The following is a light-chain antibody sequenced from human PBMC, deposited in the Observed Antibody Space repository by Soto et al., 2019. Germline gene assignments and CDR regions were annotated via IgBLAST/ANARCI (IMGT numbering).Light chain of an antibody. CDR3: SSYAGSNNFVV. CDR2: EVS. CDR1: SSDAGGYNY. V-gene: IGLV2-8*01. J-gene: IGLJ2*01. Sequence: QSALTQPPSASGSPGQSVTISCTGTSSDAGGYNYVSWYQQHPGKAPKLMIYEVSKRPSGVPDRFSGSKSGNTASLTVSGLQAEDEADYYCSSYAGSNNFVVFGGGTKVTVL.